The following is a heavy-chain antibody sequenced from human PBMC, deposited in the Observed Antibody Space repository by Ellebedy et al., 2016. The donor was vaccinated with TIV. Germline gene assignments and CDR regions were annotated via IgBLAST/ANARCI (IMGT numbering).Heavy chain of an antibody. Sequence: GESLKISCAASGFTFTNAWMSWVRQAPGKGLEWVGRIKSKTDGGTTDYAAPVKGRFTISRDDSKSIAYLQMNSLKTEDTAVYYCTRDPASGKYSSGWYYNYWGQGTLVTVSS. V-gene: IGHV3-15*01. CDR1: GFTFTNAW. CDR3: TRDPASGKYSSGWYYNY. D-gene: IGHD6-19*01. CDR2: IKSKTDGGTT. J-gene: IGHJ4*02.